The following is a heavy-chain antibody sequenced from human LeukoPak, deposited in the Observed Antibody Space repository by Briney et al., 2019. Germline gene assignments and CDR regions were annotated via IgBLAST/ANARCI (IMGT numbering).Heavy chain of an antibody. CDR2: INGAGSGT. CDR3: VIEDWGRYD. Sequence: SGGSLRLSCADSGGTLSEHWMNWFRQAPGRGLEWVAKINGAGSGTEYLESVKGRFTISRDDAKNSLYLQMNSLSVEDTAVYYCVIEDWGRYDWGRGTTVTVSS. D-gene: IGHD3-16*01. CDR1: GGTLSEHW. J-gene: IGHJ6*04. V-gene: IGHV3-7*01.